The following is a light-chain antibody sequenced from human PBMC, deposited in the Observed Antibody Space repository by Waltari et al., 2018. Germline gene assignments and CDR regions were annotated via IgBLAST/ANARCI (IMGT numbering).Light chain of an antibody. CDR3: GAWDSSLGVGV. CDR2: EDY. V-gene: IGLV1-51*01. J-gene: IGLJ3*02. Sequence: QSVLTQPPSVSAAPGQKVSISCSGSTPNIGNNYVSWYQQFPGTAPKLLIYEDYGRPSGIPDRFSGSKSGASATLDITGLQTGDEADYYCGAWDSSLGVGVLGGGTRVTVL. CDR1: TPNIGNNY.